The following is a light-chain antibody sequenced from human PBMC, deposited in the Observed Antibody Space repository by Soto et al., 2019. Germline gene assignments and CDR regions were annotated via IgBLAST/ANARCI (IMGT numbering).Light chain of an antibody. J-gene: IGKJ1*01. V-gene: IGKV1-6*01. CDR2: SAS. CDR1: QEFRND. Sequence: AIRMTQSPASLSASVGDRVSVTCRASQEFRNDLGWYQQNPGKAPKLLIHSASSLQSGVPSRFSGSGSGTYFTLTISSLQPEDFATYYCLQNYNYPWTFGQGTKVEVK. CDR3: LQNYNYPWT.